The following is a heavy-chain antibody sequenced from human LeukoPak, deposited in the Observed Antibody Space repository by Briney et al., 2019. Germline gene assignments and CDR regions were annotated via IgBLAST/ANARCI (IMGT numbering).Heavy chain of an antibody. D-gene: IGHD5-24*01. V-gene: IGHV4-38-2*02. J-gene: IGHJ4*02. Sequence: PSETLSLTCTVSGYSISSGYYWGWIRQPPGKGLKWIGSIYHSGSTYYNPSLKSRVTISVDTSKNQFSLKLSSVTAADTAVYYCATRRDGYNFLDYWGQGTLVTVSS. CDR2: IYHSGST. CDR3: ATRRDGYNFLDY. CDR1: GYSISSGYY.